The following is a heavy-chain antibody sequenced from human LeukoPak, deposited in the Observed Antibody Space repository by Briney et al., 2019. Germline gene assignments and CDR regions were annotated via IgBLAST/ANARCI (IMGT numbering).Heavy chain of an antibody. Sequence: SVKVSCKASGGTFSSYAISWVRQAPGQGLEWMGGIIPIFGTANYAQKFQGRVTITADESTSTAYMELSSLRSEDTAVYYCARVGVYSGSYYLSLTPDHDAFDIWGQGTMVAVSS. CDR1: GGTFSSYA. CDR3: ARVGVYSGSYYLSLTPDHDAFDI. CDR2: IIPIFGTA. D-gene: IGHD1-26*01. J-gene: IGHJ3*02. V-gene: IGHV1-69*01.